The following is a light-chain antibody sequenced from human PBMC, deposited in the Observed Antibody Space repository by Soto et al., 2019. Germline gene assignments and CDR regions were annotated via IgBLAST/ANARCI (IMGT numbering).Light chain of an antibody. CDR3: QLGHDWAFT. V-gene: IGKV3-15*01. Sequence: EIVMTQSQATLSVSPRERATLSCRASQSISTELAWYQQKPGQPPRLLIYSASTSATGVPARFTGSGSGSQFPLTICGLQSEDVAVYYRQLGHDWAFTFDQGTRLEI. J-gene: IGKJ2*01. CDR2: SAS. CDR1: QSISTE.